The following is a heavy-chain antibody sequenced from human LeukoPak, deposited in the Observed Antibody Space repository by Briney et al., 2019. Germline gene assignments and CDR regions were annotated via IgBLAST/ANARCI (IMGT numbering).Heavy chain of an antibody. D-gene: IGHD2-2*01. CDR1: GGSISSYN. CDR2: IYYSGGT. V-gene: IGHV4-59*01. Sequence: SETLSLTCTVSGGSISSYNWSWIRQPPGKGLEWIGYIYYSGGTNYNPSLKSRVTISVDTSKSQFSLKLSSVTAADTAVYYCARQRGYCSSTSCYDPPINWFDPWGQGTLVTVSS. J-gene: IGHJ5*02. CDR3: ARQRGYCSSTSCYDPPINWFDP.